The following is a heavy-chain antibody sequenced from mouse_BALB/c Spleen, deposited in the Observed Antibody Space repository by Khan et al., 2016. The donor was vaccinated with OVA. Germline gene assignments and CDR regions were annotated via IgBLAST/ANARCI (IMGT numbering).Heavy chain of an antibody. D-gene: IGHD1-1*02. CDR1: GYSITSDYA. V-gene: IGHV3-2*02. CDR3: ARSGTSRTMVVTDLDF. CDR2: ITYTGTT. J-gene: IGHJ2*01. Sequence: EVQLQESGPGLVKPSQSLYLTCTVTGYSITSDYAWNWIRQFPGNILVWMRFITYTGTTSYNPSLKSRFSITPDTSSNPFFLQLNSLTTEDPATYYYARSGTSRTMVVTDLDFWGQGTTLTVSS.